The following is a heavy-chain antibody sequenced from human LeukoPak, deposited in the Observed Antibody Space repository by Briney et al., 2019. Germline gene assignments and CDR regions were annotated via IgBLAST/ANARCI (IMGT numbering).Heavy chain of an antibody. CDR2: ISAYNGNT. CDR3: ARDMVVPAAIRWSDP. J-gene: IGHJ5*02. D-gene: IGHD2-2*02. Sequence: ASVKVSCKASGYTFTSYGTNWVRQAPGQGLEWMGWISAYNGNTNYAQKLQGRVTMTTDTSTSTAYMGLRSLRSDDTAVYYCARDMVVPAAIRWSDPWGQGTLVTVSS. V-gene: IGHV1-18*01. CDR1: GYTFTSYG.